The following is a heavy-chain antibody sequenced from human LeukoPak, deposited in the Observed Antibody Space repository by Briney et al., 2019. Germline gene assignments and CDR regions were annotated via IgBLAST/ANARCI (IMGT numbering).Heavy chain of an antibody. J-gene: IGHJ4*02. CDR3: VRDLILVDTPGDDFDY. CDR2: INHSGST. CDR1: GGSFSGYY. D-gene: IGHD4-23*01. Sequence: SETLSLTCAVYGGSFSGYYWSWIRQPPGKGLEWIGEINHSGSTNYNPSLKSRVTISVDTSKNQFSLKLSSVTAADTAVYYCVRDLILVDTPGDDFDYWGQGALVTVSS. V-gene: IGHV4-34*01.